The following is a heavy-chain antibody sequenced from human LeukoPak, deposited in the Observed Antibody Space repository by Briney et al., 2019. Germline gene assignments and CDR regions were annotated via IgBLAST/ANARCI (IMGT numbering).Heavy chain of an antibody. CDR2: INHSGST. V-gene: IGHV4-34*01. CDR3: ARVEIAAAGNFGFDY. CDR1: GGSFSGYY. D-gene: IGHD6-13*01. J-gene: IGHJ4*02. Sequence: SETLSLTCAVYGGSFSGYYWSWIRQPPGKGLEWIREINHSGSTNYNPSLKSRVTISVDTSKNQFSLKLSSVTAADTAVYYCARVEIAAAGNFGFDYWGQGTLVTVSS.